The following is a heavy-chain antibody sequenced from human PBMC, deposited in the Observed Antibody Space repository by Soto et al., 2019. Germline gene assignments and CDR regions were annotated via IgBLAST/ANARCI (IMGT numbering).Heavy chain of an antibody. CDR1: GFSLSTSGVG. CDR2: ICWDDDK. V-gene: IGHV2-5*02. Sequence: SGPTLVNPTQTLTLTCTFSGFSLSTSGVGVGWIRQPPGKALEWLAVICWDDDKRYSPSLKSRLTITRDTSKNQVVLTMTDMDPVDTATYYCAHMDYGFYGMDVWGQGTTVTVSS. J-gene: IGHJ6*02. D-gene: IGHD3-10*01. CDR3: AHMDYGFYGMDV.